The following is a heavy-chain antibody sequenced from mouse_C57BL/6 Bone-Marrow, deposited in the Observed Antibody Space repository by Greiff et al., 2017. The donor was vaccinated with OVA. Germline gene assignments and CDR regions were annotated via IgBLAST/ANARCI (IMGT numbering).Heavy chain of an antibody. Sequence: EVQRVESGGGLVKPGGSLKLSCAASGFTFRDYGMHLVRQAPEKGVGWVAYISSGRSTIYYADTVKGRFTISSDNAKNTLFLQMTSLRSEDTAMYYCVYYPFAYWGQGTLVTVSA. CDR3: VYYPFAY. D-gene: IGHD1-1*02. CDR2: ISSGRSTI. J-gene: IGHJ3*01. CDR1: GFTFRDYG. V-gene: IGHV5-17*01.